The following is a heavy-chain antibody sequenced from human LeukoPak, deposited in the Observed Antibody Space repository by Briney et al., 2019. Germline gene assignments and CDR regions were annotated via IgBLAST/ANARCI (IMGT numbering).Heavy chain of an antibody. CDR1: GFTFRNYR. V-gene: IGHV3-21*01. J-gene: IGHJ4*02. CDR2: ISSSGSDT. CDR3: ARDNTVPYFAY. Sequence: GGSLRLSCAASGFTFRNYRMNWVRQAPGKGLEWVSSISSSGSDTYYADSLEGRFTISRDNASNSLFLQVNSLRAEDTAVYYCARDNTVPYFAYWGRGTLVTVSS. D-gene: IGHD4-11*01.